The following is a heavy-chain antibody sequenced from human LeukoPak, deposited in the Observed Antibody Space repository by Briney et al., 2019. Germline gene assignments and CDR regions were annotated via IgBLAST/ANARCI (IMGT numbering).Heavy chain of an antibody. D-gene: IGHD3-16*02. CDR2: INHSGST. J-gene: IGHJ5*02. V-gene: IGHV4-34*01. CDR3: ARKGDYVWGSYRPHWFDP. CDR1: GGSLSGYY. Sequence: SETLSLTCAVYGGSLSGYYWSWIRQPPGKGLEWIGEINHSGSTNYNPSLKSRVTISVDTSKNQFPLKLSSVTAADTAVYYCARKGDYVWGSYRPHWFDPWGQGTLVTVSS.